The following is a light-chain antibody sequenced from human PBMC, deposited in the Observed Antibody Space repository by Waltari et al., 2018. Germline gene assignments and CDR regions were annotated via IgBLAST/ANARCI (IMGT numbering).Light chain of an antibody. Sequence: QSALTQPASVSWSPGQSIPISCTGTSSYVGYYNYVSWYQQHPGKAPKLMISDVNKRPSGVSNRFSGSKSGNTASLTISGLQAEDEADYYCSSYTNYATVIFGGGTKLTVL. CDR2: DVN. V-gene: IGLV2-14*01. CDR1: SSYVGYYNY. J-gene: IGLJ2*01. CDR3: SSYTNYATVI.